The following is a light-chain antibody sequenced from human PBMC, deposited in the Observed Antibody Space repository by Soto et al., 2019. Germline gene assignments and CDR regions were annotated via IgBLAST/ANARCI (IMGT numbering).Light chain of an antibody. CDR3: QQRSNWPRIT. V-gene: IGKV3-11*01. CDR2: SAS. CDR1: QSISSN. Sequence: EIVMTQSPVTLSVSPGERATLSCRASQSISSNLAWHQQKPGQAPRLLIYSASNRATGIPARFSGSGSGTDFTLTISSLEPEDFAVYYCQQRSNWPRITFGQGTRLEIK. J-gene: IGKJ5*01.